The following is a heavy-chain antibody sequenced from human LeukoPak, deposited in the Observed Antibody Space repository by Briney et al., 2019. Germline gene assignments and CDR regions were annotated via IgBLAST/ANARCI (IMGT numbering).Heavy chain of an antibody. Sequence: SSETLSLTCTVSGGSISSYYWSWIRQPPGKGLEWIGEINHSGSTNYNPSLKSRVTISVDTSKNQFSLKLSSVTAADTAVYYCARGRGDYVWGSYRSRYFDYWGQGTLVTVSS. CDR1: GGSISSYY. CDR3: ARGRGDYVWGSYRSRYFDY. J-gene: IGHJ4*02. CDR2: INHSGST. V-gene: IGHV4-34*01. D-gene: IGHD3-16*02.